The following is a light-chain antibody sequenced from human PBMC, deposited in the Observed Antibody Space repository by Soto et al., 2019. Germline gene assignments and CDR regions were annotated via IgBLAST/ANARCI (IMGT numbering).Light chain of an antibody. CDR3: VLSLPRGVWE. Sequence: QTVVTQEPSFSVSPGGTVTLTCGLTSGPVSTSNYPSWYQQTPGQTPRTLIYSTNFRSSGVPDRFSGSILGNKAALTITGAQADDESDYYCVLSLPRGVWEFGGGTKLTVL. CDR1: SGPVSTSNY. J-gene: IGLJ3*02. CDR2: STN. V-gene: IGLV8-61*01.